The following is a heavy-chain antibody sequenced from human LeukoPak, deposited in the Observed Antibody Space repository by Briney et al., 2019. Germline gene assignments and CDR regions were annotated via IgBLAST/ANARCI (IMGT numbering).Heavy chain of an antibody. V-gene: IGHV4-38-2*02. CDR3: AKDGDWAFDH. CDR1: GYSISSGYY. J-gene: IGHJ4*02. D-gene: IGHD2-21*02. CDR2: IYRSGST. Sequence: PSETLSLTCTVSGYSISSGYYWVWIRQPPGKGLEWIGSIYRSGSTNYNPSLKSRVTISIDTSNNQFSLKLTSVTAADTAVYYCAKDGDWAFDHWAQGTLVSVSS.